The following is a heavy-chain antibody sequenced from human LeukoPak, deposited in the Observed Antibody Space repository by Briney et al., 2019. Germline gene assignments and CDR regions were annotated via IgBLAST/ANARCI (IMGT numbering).Heavy chain of an antibody. CDR2: ISGSGSST. J-gene: IGHJ3*02. Sequence: GGSLRLSCAASGFTFSSYAMSWIRQPPGKGLEWISDISGSGSSTYYADSVKGRFTIYRDKSKNTLYLQMNSLRAGDMAVYYCAKGPKGYAFDIWGQGTMVTVSS. CDR3: AKGPKGYAFDI. CDR1: GFTFSSYA. V-gene: IGHV3-23*01.